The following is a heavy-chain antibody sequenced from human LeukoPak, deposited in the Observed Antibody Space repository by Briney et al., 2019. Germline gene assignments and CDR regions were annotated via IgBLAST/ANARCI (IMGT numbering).Heavy chain of an antibody. J-gene: IGHJ6*02. CDR2: IKHSGST. V-gene: IGHV4-34*01. CDR3: ARGPWYYDILTGYPSGYGMDV. Sequence: KPSETLSLTCAVYGGSFSGYYWSWIRQPPGKGLEWIGEIKHSGSTNYNPSLKSRVTISVDTSKNQFSLKLSSVTAADTAVYYCARGPWYYDILTGYPSGYGMDVWGQGTTVTVSS. CDR1: GGSFSGYY. D-gene: IGHD3-9*01.